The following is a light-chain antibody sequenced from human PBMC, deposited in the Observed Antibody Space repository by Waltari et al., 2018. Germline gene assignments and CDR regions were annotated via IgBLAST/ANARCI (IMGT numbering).Light chain of an antibody. V-gene: IGLV4-69*01. J-gene: IGLJ2*01. CDR1: SGHSNYA. Sequence: QLVLTQSPSASASLGASVKPTCTLSSGHSNYAIAWHQQQPKKGPRYLMKLNSHGSHTKGDGIPDLFSGSSSGAERFLTISSLQSEDEGDYYCQTWDTDIHVVFGGGTKLIVL. CDR3: QTWDTDIHVV. CDR2: LNSHGSH.